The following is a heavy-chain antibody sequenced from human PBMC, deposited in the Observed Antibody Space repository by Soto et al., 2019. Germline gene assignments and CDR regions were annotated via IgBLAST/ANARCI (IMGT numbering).Heavy chain of an antibody. J-gene: IGHJ4*02. V-gene: IGHV4-4*02. CDR3: ASNSYGYIFYDH. CDR2: IYHSGST. D-gene: IGHD5-18*01. Sequence: SETLSLTCAVSGGSISSSNWWSWVRQPPGKGLEWIGEIYHSGSTYYEESVKGRFTISIDKSKNTLYLQMNSLRADDTAVYYCASNSYGYIFYDHWGQGTLVTVSS. CDR1: GGSISSSNW.